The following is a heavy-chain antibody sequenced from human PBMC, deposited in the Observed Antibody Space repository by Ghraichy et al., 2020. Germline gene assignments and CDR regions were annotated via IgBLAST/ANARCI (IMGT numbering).Heavy chain of an antibody. Sequence: GGSLRLSCAASGFTFNNYAMSWVRQAPGKGLEWVSLISGSGGSTYYADSVKGRFTISRDNSKNTLYLQMNSLRAEDTAGYYCARGSRTEIVSVPAAMEYYYYAMDVWGQGTTVTVSS. D-gene: IGHD2-2*01. V-gene: IGHV3-23*01. J-gene: IGHJ6*02. CDR1: GFTFNNYA. CDR2: ISGSGGST. CDR3: ARGSRTEIVSVPAAMEYYYYAMDV.